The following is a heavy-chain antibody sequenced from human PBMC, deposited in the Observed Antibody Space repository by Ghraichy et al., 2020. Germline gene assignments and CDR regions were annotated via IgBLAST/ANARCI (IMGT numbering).Heavy chain of an antibody. V-gene: IGHV3-23*01. CDR2: ISGSGGST. CDR1: GFTFSSYA. Sequence: GGSLRLSCAASGFTFSSYAMSWVRQAPGKGLEWVSAISGSGGSTYYADSVKGRFTISRDNSKNTLYLQMNSLRAEDTAVYYCAKNSPNYYDCSGYFYDYLGQGTLVTVSS. J-gene: IGHJ4*02. CDR3: AKNSPNYYDCSGYFYDY. D-gene: IGHD3-22*01.